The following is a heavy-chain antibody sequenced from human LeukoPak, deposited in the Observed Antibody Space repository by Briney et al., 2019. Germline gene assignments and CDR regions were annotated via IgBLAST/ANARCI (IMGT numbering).Heavy chain of an antibody. Sequence: SETLSLTCTVSGGSISSYYWSWIRQPPGKGLEWIGYIYTSGSTNYNPSLKSRVTISVDTSKNQFSLKLSSVTAADTAVYYCARLEFGELLFDYWGQGTLVTVSS. J-gene: IGHJ4*02. CDR2: IYTSGST. CDR1: GGSISSYY. V-gene: IGHV4-4*09. CDR3: ARLEFGELLFDY. D-gene: IGHD3-10*01.